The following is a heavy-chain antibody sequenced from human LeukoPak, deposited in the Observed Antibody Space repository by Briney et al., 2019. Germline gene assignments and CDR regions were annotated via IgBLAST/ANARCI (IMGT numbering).Heavy chain of an antibody. CDR3: ARDEGTYYYDSSGYYYNY. J-gene: IGHJ4*02. CDR1: GYTFTGYY. CDR2: INPNSGGT. Sequence: ASVKVSCKASGYTFTGYYMHWVRQAPGQGLEWMGWINPNSGGTNYAQKFQGRVTMTRDTSISTAYMELSRLRSDDTAVYYCARDEGTYYYDSSGYYYNYWGQGTLSPSPQ. V-gene: IGHV1-2*02. D-gene: IGHD3-22*01.